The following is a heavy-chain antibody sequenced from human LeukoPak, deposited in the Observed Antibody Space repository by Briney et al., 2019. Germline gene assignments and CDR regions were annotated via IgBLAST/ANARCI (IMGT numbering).Heavy chain of an antibody. CDR3: ARDLTVVPAAYFDY. CDR1: GYSFTSYG. J-gene: IGHJ4*02. D-gene: IGHD2-2*01. V-gene: IGHV1-18*01. CDR2: IGAYNGNT. Sequence: ASVKVSCKASGYSFTSYGISWVRQAPGQGLEWMGWIGAYNGNTNYAQKLQGRVTMTTDTSTSTAYMELRSLRSDDTAVYYCARDLTVVPAAYFDYWGQGTLVTVSS.